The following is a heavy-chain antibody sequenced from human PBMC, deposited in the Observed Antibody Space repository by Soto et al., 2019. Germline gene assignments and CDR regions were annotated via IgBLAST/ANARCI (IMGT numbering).Heavy chain of an antibody. V-gene: IGHV3-49*03. CDR2: IRSKAYGGTT. J-gene: IGHJ3*02. CDR1: GFTFGDYA. D-gene: IGHD5-12*01. Sequence: GGSLRLSCTASGFTFGDYAMSWFRQAPGKGLEWVGFIRSKAYGGTTEYAASVKGRFTISRDDSKSIAYLQMNSLRAEDTAVYYCAKDMLYSGYGGAFDIWGQGTMVTVSS. CDR3: AKDMLYSGYGGAFDI.